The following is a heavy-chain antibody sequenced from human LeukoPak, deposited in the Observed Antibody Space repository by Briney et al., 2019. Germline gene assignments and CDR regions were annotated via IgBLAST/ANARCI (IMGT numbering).Heavy chain of an antibody. CDR3: ARVNTIFGVVINLGY. D-gene: IGHD3-3*01. CDR1: GYTFTGYG. CDR2: ISAYNGNT. Sequence: ASVKVSCKASGYTFTGYGISWVRQAPGQGLEWMGWISAYNGNTNYAQKLQGRVTMTTDTSTSTAYMELRSLRSDDTAVYYCARVNTIFGVVINLGYWGQGTLVTVSS. J-gene: IGHJ4*02. V-gene: IGHV1-18*01.